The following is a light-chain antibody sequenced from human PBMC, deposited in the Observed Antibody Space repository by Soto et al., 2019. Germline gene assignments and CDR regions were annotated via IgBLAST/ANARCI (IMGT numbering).Light chain of an antibody. V-gene: IGLV1-40*01. CDR1: NSNIGAGYD. CDR2: DNS. CDR3: QSYDSSLDDVV. Sequence: QPVLTQSPSVSGAPGQRVTISCTGSNSNIGAGYDVHWYQQLPGTAPKLLIYDNSNRPSGVPDRFSGSKSGTSASLAITGLQAEDEADYYCQSYDSSLDDVVFGGGTKVTVL. J-gene: IGLJ2*01.